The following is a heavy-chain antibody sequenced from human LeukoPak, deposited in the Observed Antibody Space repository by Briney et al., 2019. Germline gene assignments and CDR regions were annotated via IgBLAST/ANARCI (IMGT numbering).Heavy chain of an antibody. J-gene: IGHJ6*03. V-gene: IGHV1-69-2*01. D-gene: IGHD2-15*01. CDR2: VHPQYGET. Sequence: VKISCKVSGYTFTDYYMHWVQHPPGKALVWMVLVHPQYGETIYAEKFPRRLTITADTSTDTAYMELSSLRSEDTAVYYCATRLLPPHMDVWGKGTTVTVSS. CDR1: GYTFTDYY. CDR3: ATRLLPPHMDV.